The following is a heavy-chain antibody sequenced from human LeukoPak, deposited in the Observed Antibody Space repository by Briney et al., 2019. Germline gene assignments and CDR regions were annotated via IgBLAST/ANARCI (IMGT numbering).Heavy chain of an antibody. Sequence: GGSLRLSCAASGFTFSSYWMHWVRQAPGKGLVWVSRITSDGYDTSYADSVKGRFTIARDNAKNTLYLQMTSLRVEDTAVYYCARDWGTSSLYLVNWGQGTLVTVSS. V-gene: IGHV3-74*01. CDR2: ITSDGYDT. CDR1: GFTFSSYW. D-gene: IGHD6-6*01. J-gene: IGHJ4*02. CDR3: ARDWGTSSLYLVN.